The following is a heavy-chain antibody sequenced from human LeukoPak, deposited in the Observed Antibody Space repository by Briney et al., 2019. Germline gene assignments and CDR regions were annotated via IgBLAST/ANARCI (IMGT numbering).Heavy chain of an antibody. D-gene: IGHD3-10*01. CDR3: AKDTYGSGSYYYFDY. CDR2: ISYDGSNK. CDR1: GFTFSSYA. Sequence: GGSLRLSCAASGFTFSSYAMHWVRQAPGKGLEWVAVISYDGSNKYYADSVKGRFTISRDNSKNTLYLQMNSLRAEDTAVYYCAKDTYGSGSYYYFDYWGQGTLVTVSS. J-gene: IGHJ4*02. V-gene: IGHV3-30*04.